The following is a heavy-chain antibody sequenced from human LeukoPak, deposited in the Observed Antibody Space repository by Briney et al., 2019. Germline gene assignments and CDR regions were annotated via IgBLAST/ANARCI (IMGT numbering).Heavy chain of an antibody. V-gene: IGHV3-30*18. J-gene: IGHJ3*02. CDR3: AKRRGTYYDFWSGYGAFDI. D-gene: IGHD3-3*01. CDR2: ISYDGSNK. Sequence: PGGSLRLSCAASGFTFSSYGMHWVRQAPGKGLEWVAVISYDGSNKYYIDSVKGRFTISRDNSKNTLYLQMNSLRAEDTAVYYCAKRRGTYYDFWSGYGAFDIWGQGTMVTVPS. CDR1: GFTFSSYG.